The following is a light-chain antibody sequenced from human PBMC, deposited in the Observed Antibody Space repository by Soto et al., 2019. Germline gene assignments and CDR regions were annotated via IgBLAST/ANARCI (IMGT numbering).Light chain of an antibody. V-gene: IGKV1-5*03. J-gene: IGKJ1*01. CDR3: QQYNSYPPWT. Sequence: DLPMTQSPSTLSASVGDRVTITCRASQSISSWLAWYQQKPGKAPKLLIYKASSLESGVPSRFSGSGSGTEFTLTISSLQPDDFATYYCQQYNSYPPWTFGQGTKVEIK. CDR1: QSISSW. CDR2: KAS.